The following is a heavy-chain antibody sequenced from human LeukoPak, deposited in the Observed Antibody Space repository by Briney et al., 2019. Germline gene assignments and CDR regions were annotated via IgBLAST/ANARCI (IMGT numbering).Heavy chain of an antibody. J-gene: IGHJ4*02. CDR2: ISGSGYAI. CDR3: ARLSGTYSRGGDH. V-gene: IGHV3-11*01. Sequence: GGSLRLSCTASGFAFSDFHMSWIRQAPGKGLEWVSHISGSGYAIHHPGSVKGRFTISRDNAKNSLYLQMNSLRVEDSAVYYCARLSGTYSRGGDHWGQGTLVTVSS. CDR1: GFAFSDFH. D-gene: IGHD1-26*01.